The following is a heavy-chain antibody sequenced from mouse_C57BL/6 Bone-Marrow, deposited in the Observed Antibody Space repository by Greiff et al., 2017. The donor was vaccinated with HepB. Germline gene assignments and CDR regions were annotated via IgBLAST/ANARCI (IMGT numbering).Heavy chain of an antibody. CDR1: GYTFTSYW. J-gene: IGHJ4*01. Sequence: QVQLQQPGAELVKPGASVKMSCKASGYTFTSYWITWVKQRPGQGLEWIGDIYPGSGSTNYNEKFKSKATLTVDTSSSTAYMQLSSLTSEDSAVYDGARNYGSSYRAMDYWGQGTSVTVSS. CDR3: ARNYGSSYRAMDY. V-gene: IGHV1-55*01. CDR2: IYPGSGST. D-gene: IGHD1-1*01.